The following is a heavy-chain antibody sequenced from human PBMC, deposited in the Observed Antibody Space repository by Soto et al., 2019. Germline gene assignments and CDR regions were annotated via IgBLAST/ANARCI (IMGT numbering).Heavy chain of an antibody. CDR1: GGAFSRYT. Sequence: QVQLVQSGAEVKKPGSSVKVSCTASGGAFSRYTISWVRQAPGQGLEWMGKIIPFLDSTNYAQKFQGRITSTADRASAAAYMELSNLRSEDTAVDYGAKAAGGGLTGGMHDPWGQGTLVTVSS. CDR2: IIPFLDST. CDR3: AKAAGGGLTGGMHDP. V-gene: IGHV1-69*08. J-gene: IGHJ5*02. D-gene: IGHD3-16*01.